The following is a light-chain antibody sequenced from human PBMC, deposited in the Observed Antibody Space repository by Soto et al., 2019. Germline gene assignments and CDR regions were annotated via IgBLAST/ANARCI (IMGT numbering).Light chain of an antibody. V-gene: IGKV3-20*01. Sequence: EIVLTQSPGTLSLSPGEGATLSCRASQSVANSLAWFQQKPGQAPRRLIYDASSRATGIPDRFSGSGSGTDFTLTISRLEPEYFAVYYCLQYGGSLWTFGQGTKVEIK. CDR3: LQYGGSLWT. CDR1: QSVANS. J-gene: IGKJ1*01. CDR2: DAS.